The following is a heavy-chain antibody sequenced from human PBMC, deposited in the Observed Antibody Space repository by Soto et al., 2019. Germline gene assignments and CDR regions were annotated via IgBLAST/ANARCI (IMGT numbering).Heavy chain of an antibody. V-gene: IGHV3-23*01. CDR2: ISGSGGST. J-gene: IGHJ4*02. CDR1: GFTFSSYA. Sequence: GGSLRLSCAASGFTFSSYAMSWVRQAPGKGLEWVSAISGSGGSTYYADSVKGRFTISRDNSKNTLYLQMNSLRAEDTAVYYCAKDMPLIGPAAGIFDYWGQGTLVTVSS. CDR3: AKDMPLIGPAAGIFDY. D-gene: IGHD6-13*01.